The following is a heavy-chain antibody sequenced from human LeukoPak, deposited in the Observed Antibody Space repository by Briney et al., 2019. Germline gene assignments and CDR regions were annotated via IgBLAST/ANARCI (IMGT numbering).Heavy chain of an antibody. Sequence: GGSLRLSCAAPGFTFSRHALSWVRQTPGKGLQWVSTISGGGGSTYYADSVKGRFTISRDNSKDTLYLQVNGLRAEDTAVYYCAKEGGYCSSSSCSDYFDYWGQGTLVTVSS. CDR3: AKEGGYCSSSSCSDYFDY. V-gene: IGHV3-23*01. J-gene: IGHJ4*02. D-gene: IGHD2-2*01. CDR2: ISGGGGST. CDR1: GFTFSRHA.